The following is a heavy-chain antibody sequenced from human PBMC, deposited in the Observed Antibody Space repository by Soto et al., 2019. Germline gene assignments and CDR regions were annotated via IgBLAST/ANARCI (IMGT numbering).Heavy chain of an antibody. CDR2: INPNTGDT. Sequence: ASVKVSCKASGYTLSDYFMQWLRQAPGQGLEWMGWINPNTGDTHYAQKFQGRVTMTRDTSINTAYVELTRRTSEDTAVYLCTTESGGIGIGGKRSEAVDIRG. J-gene: IGHJ3*02. CDR1: GYTLSDYF. D-gene: IGHD6-13*01. V-gene: IGHV1-2*02. CDR3: TTESGGIGIGGKRSEAVDI.